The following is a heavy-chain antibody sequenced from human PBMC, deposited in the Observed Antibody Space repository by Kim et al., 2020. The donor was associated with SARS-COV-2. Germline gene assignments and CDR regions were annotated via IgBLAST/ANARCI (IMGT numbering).Heavy chain of an antibody. J-gene: IGHJ4*02. D-gene: IGHD6-19*01. CDR3: ARESEYPSKAVAGTFDF. CDR2: ISYDGSNK. Sequence: GGSLRLSCAASGFTFSSYAMHWVRQAPGKGLEWVAVISYDGSNKYYADSVKGRFTISRDNSKNTLYLQMTSLRAEDTAVYYCARESEYPSKAVAGTFDFWGQRNLVTFSS. CDR1: GFTFSSYA. V-gene: IGHV3-30*04.